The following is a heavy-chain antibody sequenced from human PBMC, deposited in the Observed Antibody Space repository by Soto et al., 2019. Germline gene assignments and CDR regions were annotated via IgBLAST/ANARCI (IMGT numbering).Heavy chain of an antibody. D-gene: IGHD2-21*02. J-gene: IGHJ3*02. V-gene: IGHV3-23*01. Sequence: PGGSLRLSCEGSGFTFSSSAMRGVRQAPGQGLEWVSSITYTGTTHYTDSVKGRFTISRDDSKNTLYLQMNSLRAEDTAVYYCARDVNEYCGGDCYPKWAFDIWGQGTMVTVSS. CDR2: ITYTGTT. CDR3: ARDVNEYCGGDCYPKWAFDI. CDR1: GFTFSSSA.